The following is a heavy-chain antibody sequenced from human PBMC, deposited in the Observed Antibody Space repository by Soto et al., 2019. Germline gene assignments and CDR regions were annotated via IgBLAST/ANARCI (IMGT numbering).Heavy chain of an antibody. CDR2: ISAHNGNT. CDR1: GYAFTTYG. V-gene: IGHV1-18*01. CDR3: ARGRCGDY. J-gene: IGHJ4*02. Sequence: QVHLVQSGAEVKKPGASVKVSCKGSGYAFTTYGITWVRQAPGQGLEWMGWISAHNGNTNYAQKLQGRVTVTRDTSTSTAYMELRSLRSGDTAVYYCARGRCGDYWGQGALVPGSS.